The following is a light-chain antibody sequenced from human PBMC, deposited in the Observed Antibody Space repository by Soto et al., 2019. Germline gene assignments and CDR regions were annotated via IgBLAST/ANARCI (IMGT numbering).Light chain of an antibody. CDR2: GAS. V-gene: IGKV3-20*01. CDR1: QAVGNAY. Sequence: EIVLTQSPGTLSSSPGERATLSCRASQAVGNAYLAWYQHKPGQVPRLLIHGASNRATGIPDRFSGGGSGTDFTLPINRLEPEDFAVFSCQQFGSPPYTFGQGTSLK. J-gene: IGKJ2*01. CDR3: QQFGSPPYT.